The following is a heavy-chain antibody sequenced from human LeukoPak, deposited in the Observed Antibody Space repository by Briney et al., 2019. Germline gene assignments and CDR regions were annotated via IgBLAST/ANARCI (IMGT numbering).Heavy chain of an antibody. CDR3: ARDGNFPSSGYCSAYAFDI. V-gene: IGHV3-21*01. CDR2: ISSSSSYI. D-gene: IGHD3-22*01. J-gene: IGHJ3*02. Sequence: GGSLRLSCAASGFTFSSYSMNWVRQAPGKGLEWVSSISSSSSYIYYADSVKGRFTISRDNAKNSLYLQMNSLRAEDTAVYYCARDGNFPSSGYCSAYAFDIWGQGTMVTVSS. CDR1: GFTFSSYS.